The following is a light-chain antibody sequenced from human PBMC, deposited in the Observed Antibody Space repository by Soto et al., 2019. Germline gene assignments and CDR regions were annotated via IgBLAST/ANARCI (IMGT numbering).Light chain of an antibody. CDR1: QSVLYSSNNKNY. J-gene: IGKJ3*01. CDR2: WAS. Sequence: EIVMTQSPATLAVSLGERATINCKSSQSVLYSSNNKNYLAWYQQKSGQSPKLLISWASSRQSGVPDRFSGSGSGTDFTLTISSLQAEDVAVYYCQQFYSAPFTFGPGTKVDIK. CDR3: QQFYSAPFT. V-gene: IGKV4-1*01.